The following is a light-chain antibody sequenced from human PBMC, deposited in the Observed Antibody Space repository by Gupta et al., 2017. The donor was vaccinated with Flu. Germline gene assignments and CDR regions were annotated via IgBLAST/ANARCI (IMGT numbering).Light chain of an antibody. CDR1: SSDVGGYNY. Sequence: QSAPTHPASVSGSPGQSITISRTGTSSDVGGYNYVSWYQPHPGKAPKLMIYEVSNRPSGVSNRFSGSKSGNTASLTISGLQAEDEADYYCSSYTSSSTLVFGGGTKLTVL. V-gene: IGLV2-14*01. J-gene: IGLJ2*01. CDR3: SSYTSSSTLV. CDR2: EVS.